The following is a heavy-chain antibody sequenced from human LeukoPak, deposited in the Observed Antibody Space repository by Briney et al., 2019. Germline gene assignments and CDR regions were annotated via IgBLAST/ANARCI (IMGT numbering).Heavy chain of an antibody. Sequence: PSETLSLTCTVSGGSISSYYWSWIRQPPGKGLEWIGYIYYSGSTNYNPSLKSRVTISVDTSKNQFSLKLSSVTAADTAVYYCARLYGVTDYFDYWGQGTLVTVSS. CDR3: ARLYGVTDYFDY. D-gene: IGHD4-17*01. CDR1: GGSISSYY. CDR2: IYYSGST. V-gene: IGHV4-59*01. J-gene: IGHJ4*02.